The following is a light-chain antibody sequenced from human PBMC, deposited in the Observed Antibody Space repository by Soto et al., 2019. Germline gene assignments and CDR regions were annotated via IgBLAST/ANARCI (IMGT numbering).Light chain of an antibody. Sequence: DIQMTQSPSSLSASVGDRVTITCRASESISYYLSWYQQKPGKAPKLLIYAASSLQSGVPSRFSGGRSGTDYTLTISSLQPEDFATYYWQQSYSPPRTFGQGTRMEI. CDR2: AAS. J-gene: IGKJ2*01. CDR1: ESISYY. V-gene: IGKV1-39*01. CDR3: QQSYSPPRT.